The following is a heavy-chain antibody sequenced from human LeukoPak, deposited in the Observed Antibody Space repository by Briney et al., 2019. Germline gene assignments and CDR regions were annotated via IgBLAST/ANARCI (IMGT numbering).Heavy chain of an antibody. CDR1: GYSFTSYW. J-gene: IGHJ4*02. D-gene: IGHD5-24*01. Sequence: GESLKISCKGSGYSFTSYWISWVRQLPGKGLEWMGRIDPSDSYANYSPSFQGHVTISADKSISTAYLQWSSLKASDTAMYYCVSLEMATDYWGQGTLVTVSS. CDR2: IDPSDSYA. CDR3: VSLEMATDY. V-gene: IGHV5-10-1*01.